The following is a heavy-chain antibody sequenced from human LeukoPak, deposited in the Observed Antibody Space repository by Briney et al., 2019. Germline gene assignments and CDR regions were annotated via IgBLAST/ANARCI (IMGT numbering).Heavy chain of an antibody. V-gene: IGHV4-38-2*02. CDR1: GYSISSGYH. CDR2: IYHSGST. J-gene: IGHJ5*02. D-gene: IGHD5-24*01. CDR3: ASAQMAA. Sequence: SETLSLTCTVSGYSISSGYHWGWIRQPPGKGLEWIGSIYHSGSTYYNPSLKSRVTISVDTSKNQFSLKLSSVTAADTAVYYCASAQMAAWGQGTLVTVSS.